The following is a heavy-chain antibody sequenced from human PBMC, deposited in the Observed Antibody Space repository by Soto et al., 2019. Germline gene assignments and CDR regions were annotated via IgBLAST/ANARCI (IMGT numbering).Heavy chain of an antibody. CDR3: ARDMGDFWSGFYSWEYYDYTMDV. D-gene: IGHD3-3*01. J-gene: IGHJ6*02. Sequence: GVSLRLSCAASGFTFSSYAMHWVRQAPGKGLEWVAVISYDGSNKYYADSVKGRFTISRDNSKNTLYLQMSSLRAEDTAVYYCARDMGDFWSGFYSWEYYDYTMDVRGQGTTVTVSS. CDR1: GFTFSSYA. V-gene: IGHV3-30-3*01. CDR2: ISYDGSNK.